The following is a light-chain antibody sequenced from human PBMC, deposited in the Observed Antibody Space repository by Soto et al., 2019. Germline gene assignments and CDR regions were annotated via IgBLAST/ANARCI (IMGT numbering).Light chain of an antibody. CDR1: QIVNSSY. Sequence: ETVLRQSASTLSSSPGERATLSCSASQIVNSSYLAWYQQRPGQAPRLLIYGASNRATGIPDRFSGSGPGTDFTLTISRLDLEDFAVYYCQSASTFGAGTKVDIK. J-gene: IGKJ3*01. CDR2: GAS. V-gene: IGKV3-20*01. CDR3: QSAST.